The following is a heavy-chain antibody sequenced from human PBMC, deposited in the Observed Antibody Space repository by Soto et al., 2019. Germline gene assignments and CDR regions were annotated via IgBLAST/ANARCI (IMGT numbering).Heavy chain of an antibody. CDR3: ARGGSIAARPWNYFDY. J-gene: IGHJ4*02. Sequence: PGGSLRLSCAASGFTFSSYAMHWVRQAPGKGLEYVSAISSNGGSTYYANSVKGRFTISRDNSKNTLYLQMGSLRAEDMAVYYCARGGSIAARPWNYFDYWGQGTLVTVSS. D-gene: IGHD6-6*01. V-gene: IGHV3-64*01. CDR2: ISSNGGST. CDR1: GFTFSSYA.